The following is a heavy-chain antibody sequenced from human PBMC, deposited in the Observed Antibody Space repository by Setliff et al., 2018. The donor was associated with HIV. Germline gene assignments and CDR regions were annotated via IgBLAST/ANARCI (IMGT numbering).Heavy chain of an antibody. J-gene: IGHJ4*02. CDR3: ARDYSSGFLL. CDR1: GGSFSCYY. V-gene: IGHV4-59*08. Sequence: SETLSLTCGVFGGSFSCYYWTCIRQVPGKGLEWIGHIYSSGSTNYNPSLKSRVTISVDTAKTQISLKLSSVTAADTAVYYCARDYSSGFLLWGQGTLVTVSS. CDR2: IYSSGST. D-gene: IGHD6-19*01.